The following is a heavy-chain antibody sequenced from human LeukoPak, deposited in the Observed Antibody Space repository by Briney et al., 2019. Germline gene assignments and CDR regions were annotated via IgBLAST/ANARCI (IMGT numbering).Heavy chain of an antibody. Sequence: PGRPLRLSCAASGFTFSSYTMHWVRQAPGKGLEWVAVISFDGTNKYYADSVKGRFTISRDNSKNTLYLQMNSLRPEDTAVYYCARAPTPMTTVTTLGYWGQGTLVTVSS. D-gene: IGHD4-17*01. J-gene: IGHJ4*02. CDR2: ISFDGTNK. CDR1: GFTFSSYT. V-gene: IGHV3-30-3*01. CDR3: ARAPTPMTTVTTLGY.